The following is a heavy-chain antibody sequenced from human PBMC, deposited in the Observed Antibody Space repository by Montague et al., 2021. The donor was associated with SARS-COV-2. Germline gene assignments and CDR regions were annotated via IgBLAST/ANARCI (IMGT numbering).Heavy chain of an antibody. CDR1: GFTFSRYA. J-gene: IGHJ4*02. CDR2: IYSGGDKK. V-gene: IGHV3-23*03. D-gene: IGHD3-10*01. CDR3: ARESFGSADS. Sequence: SLRLSCAASGFTFSRYAMSWVRQPPGKGPEWVSGIYSGGDKKSCPDSVKGRFTISRDTSKNTLYLEMNSLRAEDTGVYYCARESFGSADSWGQGTLVTVSS.